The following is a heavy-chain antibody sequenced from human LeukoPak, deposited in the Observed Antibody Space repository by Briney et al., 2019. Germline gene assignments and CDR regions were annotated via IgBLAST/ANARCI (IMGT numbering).Heavy chain of an antibody. CDR1: GYTFTGYY. J-gene: IGHJ4*02. V-gene: IGHV1-2*02. D-gene: IGHD2-2*01. CDR2: INPNSDGT. CDR3: EREYCSSTSCFRYFDY. Sequence: GASVKVSCNASGYTFTGYYMLWVRQAPGQGLEWMGWINPNSDGTNYAQKFQGRVTMTRDTSISTAYMELSRLRSDDTAVYYCEREYCSSTSCFRYFDYWGQGTLVTVSS.